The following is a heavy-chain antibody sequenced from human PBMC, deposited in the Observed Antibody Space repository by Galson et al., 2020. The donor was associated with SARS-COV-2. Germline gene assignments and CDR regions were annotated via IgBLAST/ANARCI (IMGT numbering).Heavy chain of an antibody. CDR2: IYYTGTT. CDR1: GGSIRSYY. D-gene: IGHD3-22*01. Sequence: SETLSLTCTVSGGSIRSYYWSWIRQPPGKGLEWMGYIYYTGTTKYNPSLESRLTISVDTSKDQFSLELKSVTAADTAVYYCAREEYYYETTGAPSIAFDFWGQGTMVTVSS. V-gene: IGHV4-59*01. J-gene: IGHJ3*01. CDR3: AREEYYYETTGAPSIAFDF.